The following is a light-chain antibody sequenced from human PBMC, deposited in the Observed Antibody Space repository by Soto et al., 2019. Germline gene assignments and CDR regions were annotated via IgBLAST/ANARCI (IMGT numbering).Light chain of an antibody. CDR3: SSYASTTSYV. CDR1: SNDVGGYNY. V-gene: IGLV2-14*01. J-gene: IGLJ1*01. Sequence: QSALTQPASVSGSPGQSITLSCTGTSNDVGGYNYVSWYQQHPGKAPKLMISEVSNRPSGVSNRFSGSKSGNTASLTISGLQAEDEADYYCSSYASTTSYVFGDGTKLTVL. CDR2: EVS.